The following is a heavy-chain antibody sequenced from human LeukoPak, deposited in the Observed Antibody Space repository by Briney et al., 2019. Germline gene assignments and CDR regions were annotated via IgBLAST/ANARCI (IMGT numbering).Heavy chain of an antibody. Sequence: ASVKVSCKVSGYTLTELSRHWVRQAPGKGREWRGGFDPENVETIYAQKFQGRVTMTEETSTDTAYMELSSMRSEATAVYYCATSSTLASPNAFDIWGPGKMVTVTS. CDR2: FDPENVET. CDR3: ATSSTLASPNAFDI. CDR1: GYTLTELS. D-gene: IGHD2-2*01. J-gene: IGHJ3*02. V-gene: IGHV1-24*01.